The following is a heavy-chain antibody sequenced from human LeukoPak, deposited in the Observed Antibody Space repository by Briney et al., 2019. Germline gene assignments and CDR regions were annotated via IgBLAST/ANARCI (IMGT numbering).Heavy chain of an antibody. V-gene: IGHV3-48*04. D-gene: IGHD2-15*01. CDR1: GFTFSSYS. J-gene: IGHJ5*02. Sequence: GGSLRLSCAASGFTFSSYSMNWVRQAPGKGLEWVSYISSSSSTICYADSVKGRFTISRDNAKNSLYLQMNSLRAEDTAVYYCARDPHPGYCSGGSCSTHWFDPWGQGTLVTVSS. CDR2: ISSSSSTI. CDR3: ARDPHPGYCSGGSCSTHWFDP.